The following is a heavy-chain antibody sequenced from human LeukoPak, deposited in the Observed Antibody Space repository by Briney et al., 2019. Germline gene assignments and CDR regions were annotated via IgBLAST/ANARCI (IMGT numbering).Heavy chain of an antibody. CDR2: ISGSGGNT. CDR3: ARAHTYYYYMDV. CDR1: GFTFSSYS. V-gene: IGHV3-23*01. Sequence: PGGSLRLSCAASGFTFSSYSMNWVRQAPGKGLEWVSVISGSGGNTYYADSVKGRFTISRDNFKNMLYLQMNSLRAEDTAVYYCARAHTYYYYMDVWGKGTTVTVSS. J-gene: IGHJ6*03.